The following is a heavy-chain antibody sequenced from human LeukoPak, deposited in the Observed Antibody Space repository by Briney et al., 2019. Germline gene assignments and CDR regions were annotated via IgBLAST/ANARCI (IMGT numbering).Heavy chain of an antibody. CDR1: GYTLSSYA. CDR3: TRDRWHDILTGPSDAFDI. CDR2: INPNTGNP. Sequence: GASVKVSCQASGYTLSSYAMNWVRQAPGQGLEWMGWINPNTGNPTYAQGFTGRFVFSFDTSVSTAYLQINSLKAEDTAVYYCTRDRWHDILTGPSDAFDIWGQGTMVTVSS. J-gene: IGHJ3*02. D-gene: IGHD3-9*01. V-gene: IGHV7-4-1*02.